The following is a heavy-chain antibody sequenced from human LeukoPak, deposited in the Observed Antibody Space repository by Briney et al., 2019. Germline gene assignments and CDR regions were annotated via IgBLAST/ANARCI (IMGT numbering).Heavy chain of an antibody. CDR2: ISSDNGNT. V-gene: IGHV1-18*01. D-gene: IGHD2-15*01. J-gene: IGHJ4*02. Sequence: GASVKVSCKASGYTFVSYGISWVRQAPGQGLEWMGWISSDNGNTNYAQKFHGRVTLTTDTSTRTAYMELRSLRSGDTAVYYCARDHVIVAADSDYWGQGTLVTVSS. CDR1: GYTFVSYG. CDR3: ARDHVIVAADSDY.